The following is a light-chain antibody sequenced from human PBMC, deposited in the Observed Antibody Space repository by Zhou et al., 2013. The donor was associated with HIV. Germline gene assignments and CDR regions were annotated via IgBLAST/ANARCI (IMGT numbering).Light chain of an antibody. CDR2: GAS. CDR3: QQYGGSPPIT. CDR1: QSVSNNY. Sequence: EIVLTQSPGTLSLSPGERATLFCRASQSVSNNYLAWYQQKPGQAPRRLMFGASIRATGIPDRFSGSGSGTDFTLTISRLEPEDFAVYYCQQYGGSPPITFGQGTRLEIK. J-gene: IGKJ5*01. V-gene: IGKV3-20*01.